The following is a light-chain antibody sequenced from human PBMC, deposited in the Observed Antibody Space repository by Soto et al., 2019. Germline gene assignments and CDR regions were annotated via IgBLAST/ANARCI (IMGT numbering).Light chain of an antibody. V-gene: IGKV3-20*01. CDR1: QSVSSSY. Sequence: EIVLTQSPGTLSLSPGERATLSCRASQSVSSSYLAWYQQKPGQAPRLLIYGASSRATGIPDRFSGRGSGTDFTLPISRLEPEDFAVYSGQQYGSSPLFGPGTKVDIK. CDR2: GAS. CDR3: QQYGSSPL. J-gene: IGKJ3*01.